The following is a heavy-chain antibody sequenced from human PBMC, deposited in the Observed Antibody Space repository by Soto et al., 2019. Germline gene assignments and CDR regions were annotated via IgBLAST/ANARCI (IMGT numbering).Heavy chain of an antibody. J-gene: IGHJ6*02. V-gene: IGHV3-23*01. D-gene: IGHD6-6*01. CDR3: AKDRGEIAAQPPARSYGMDV. CDR2: ISGSGGST. CDR1: GFSFSSYA. Sequence: GGSLRLSCAASGFSFSSYAMSWVRQAPGKGLEWVSVISGSGGSTYYADSVKGRFTVSRDSSKNTLYLQMNRLRAEDTAVSYCAKDRGEIAAQPPARSYGMDVWGQGTTVTVSS.